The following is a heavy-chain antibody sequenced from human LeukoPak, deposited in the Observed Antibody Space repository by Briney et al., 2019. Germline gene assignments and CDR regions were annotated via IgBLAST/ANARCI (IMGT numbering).Heavy chain of an antibody. CDR1: GGTFSSYA. CDR3: ARERYCSGGSCYSGALDT. V-gene: IGHV1-69*05. D-gene: IGHD2-15*01. CDR2: IIPIFCTA. J-gene: IGHJ3*02. Sequence: SVKVSCKASGGTFSSYAISWVRQAPGQGLEWMGGIIPIFCTANYAQKFQGRVTITTDESTSTAYMELSSLRSDDRAVYYCARERYCSGGSCYSGALDTWGQGTMVTVSS.